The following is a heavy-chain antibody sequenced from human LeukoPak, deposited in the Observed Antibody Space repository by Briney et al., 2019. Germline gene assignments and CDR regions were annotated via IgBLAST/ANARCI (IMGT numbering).Heavy chain of an antibody. CDR1: GFTFSNAW. D-gene: IGHD3-10*01. V-gene: IGHV3-15*01. Sequence: GGSLRLSCAASGFTFSNAWMSWVRQAPGKGLEWVGRIKSKTDGGTTDYAAPVKGRFTISRDDSKNTLYLQMNSLKTEDTAVYYCTTTSQRGNYYGSGSYYNYWGQGTLVTVSS. CDR2: IKSKTDGGTT. J-gene: IGHJ4*02. CDR3: TTTSQRGNYYGSGSYYNY.